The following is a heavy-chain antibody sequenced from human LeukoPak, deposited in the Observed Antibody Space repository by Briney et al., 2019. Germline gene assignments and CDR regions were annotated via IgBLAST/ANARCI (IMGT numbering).Heavy chain of an antibody. CDR1: GFTLSSYW. V-gene: IGHV3-7*04. CDR3: ARDLSTVGD. CDR2: IKQDGSEE. Sequence: VGALRLSCAAFGFTLSSYWMSWVRQAPGKGLEWGANIKQDGSEEYYVDSVKGRLTISRDNAKNSLYLQMNSLRAEDTAVYYCARDLSTVGDWGQGTLVTVSS. D-gene: IGHD1-26*01. J-gene: IGHJ4*02.